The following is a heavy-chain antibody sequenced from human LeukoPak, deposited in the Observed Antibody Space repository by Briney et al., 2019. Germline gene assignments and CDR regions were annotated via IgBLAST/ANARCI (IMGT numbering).Heavy chain of an antibody. D-gene: IGHD3-22*01. V-gene: IGHV1-2*02. CDR1: GYTFTGYY. CDR2: INPNSGGT. J-gene: IGHJ3*02. Sequence: ASVKVSCKASGYTFTGYYMHWVRHAPGQGLEWMAWINPNSGGTNYAQKFQGRVTMTRDTSISTAYMELSRLRSDDTAVYYCARDMSPYYYDSSNAFDIWGQGTMVTVSS. CDR3: ARDMSPYYYDSSNAFDI.